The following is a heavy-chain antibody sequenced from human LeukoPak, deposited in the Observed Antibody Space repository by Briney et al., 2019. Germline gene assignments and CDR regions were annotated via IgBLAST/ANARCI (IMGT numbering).Heavy chain of an antibody. CDR1: GFTFGDHA. D-gene: IGHD5-24*01. V-gene: IGHV3-49*04. CDR3: SRGPIDIWLYYGMDV. Sequence: PGGSLRLSCTASGFTFGDHAMSWVRQAPGKGLEWVGFIRSKTYRGTTEYAASVKGRFTISRDDSKSIAYLQMNSLKIEDTAVYYCSRGPIDIWLYYGMDVWGQGTTVTVSS. J-gene: IGHJ6*02. CDR2: IRSKTYRGTT.